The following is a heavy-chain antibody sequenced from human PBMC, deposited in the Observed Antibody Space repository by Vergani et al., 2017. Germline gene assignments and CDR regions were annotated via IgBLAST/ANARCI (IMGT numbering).Heavy chain of an antibody. J-gene: IGHJ4*02. V-gene: IGHV4-4*07. CDR1: GAPISYWC. Sequence: QVQMQESGPGLVKTSETLSLTCSAFGAPISYWCWIGLRQPAGKGLEWIGRLCPSGSTNYKPSLKSRVTMSIDTSKNQFSLKLTSVTAADTAVYFCATGAGPFDIWCQGTLVTVSS. D-gene: IGHD7-27*01. CDR2: LCPSGST. CDR3: ATGAGPFDI.